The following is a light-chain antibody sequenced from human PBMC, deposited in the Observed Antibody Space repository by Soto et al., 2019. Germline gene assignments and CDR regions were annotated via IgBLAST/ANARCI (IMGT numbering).Light chain of an antibody. CDR1: QSVGSTY. Sequence: EIVLTQSPDTLSLSPGERATLSCRTSQSVGSTYLAWYQQKPGQAPRLLIYEASRRATGIPDRFSGSGSGTDFTLTISRLEPEDFAVYYCQQFGTSPRYTFGQGTKLEI. J-gene: IGKJ2*01. CDR3: QQFGTSPRYT. V-gene: IGKV3-20*01. CDR2: EAS.